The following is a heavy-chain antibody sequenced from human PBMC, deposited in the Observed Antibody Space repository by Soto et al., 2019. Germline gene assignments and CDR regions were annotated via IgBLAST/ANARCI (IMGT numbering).Heavy chain of an antibody. CDR2: IDPSDSYT. CDR1: GYSFTSYW. J-gene: IGHJ6*02. Sequence: GESLKISCKGSGYSFTSYWISWVRQMPGKGLEWMGRIDPSDSYTNYSPSFQGHVTISADKSISTAYLQWSSLKASDTAMYYCARPLSTDTRDNYYYGMDVWGQGTTVTVSS. V-gene: IGHV5-10-1*01. CDR3: ARPLSTDTRDNYYYGMDV.